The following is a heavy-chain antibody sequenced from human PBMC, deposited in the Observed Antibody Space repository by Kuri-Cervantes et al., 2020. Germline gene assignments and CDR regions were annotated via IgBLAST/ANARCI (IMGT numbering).Heavy chain of an antibody. CDR1: GCSISSYY. D-gene: IGHD2-2*02. CDR3: AIEIGYCSSTSCYRYFQH. J-gene: IGHJ1*01. CDR2: INWNGGST. Sequence: ETLSLSCTVSGCSISSYYWSWVRQPPGKGLEWVSGINWNGGSTYYADSVKGRFTISRDNAKNSLYLQMNSLRAEDTALYYCAIEIGYCSSTSCYRYFQHWGQGTLVTVSS. V-gene: IGHV3-20*04.